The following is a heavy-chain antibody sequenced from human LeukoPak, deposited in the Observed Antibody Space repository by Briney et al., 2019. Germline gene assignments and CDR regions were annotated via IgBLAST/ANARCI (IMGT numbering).Heavy chain of an antibody. V-gene: IGHV3-21*04. Sequence: GGSLRLSCAASGFTFSSYSMTWVRQAPGKGLEWVSSISSSSSYIYYADSVKGRFTISRDNAKNSLYLQMNSLRAEDTAVYYCAKVSRYCSSTSCYTYFDYWGQGTLVTVSS. CDR1: GFTFSSYS. J-gene: IGHJ4*02. CDR2: ISSSSSYI. CDR3: AKVSRYCSSTSCYTYFDY. D-gene: IGHD2-2*02.